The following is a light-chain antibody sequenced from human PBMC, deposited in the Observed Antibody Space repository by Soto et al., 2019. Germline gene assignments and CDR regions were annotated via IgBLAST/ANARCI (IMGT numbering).Light chain of an antibody. CDR1: QSISSW. J-gene: IGKJ4*01. Sequence: VQVAQFPFTPSSTVRDRVTITFRASQSISSWLAWHQQKPGKAPKLLIYKASSLESGVPSRFSGSGSGTEFTLTISSLQPDDFATYYCIQDYNYPLTFGGGTKVDIK. V-gene: IGKV1-5*03. CDR2: KAS. CDR3: IQDYNYPLT.